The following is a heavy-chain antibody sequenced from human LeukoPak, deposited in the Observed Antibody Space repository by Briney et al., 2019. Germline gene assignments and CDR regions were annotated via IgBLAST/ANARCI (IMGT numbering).Heavy chain of an antibody. J-gene: IGHJ4*02. CDR2: IYSGGSI. CDR3: AREMWDSYGYVDY. D-gene: IGHD5-18*01. CDR1: GFTVSSNY. V-gene: IGHV3-66*01. Sequence: GGSLRLSCAASGFTVSSNYMSWVRQAPGKGLEWVSVIYSGGSIYYADSVKGRFNISRDNSKNTVYLQMNSLRAEDTAVYYCAREMWDSYGYVDYWGQGTLVTVSS.